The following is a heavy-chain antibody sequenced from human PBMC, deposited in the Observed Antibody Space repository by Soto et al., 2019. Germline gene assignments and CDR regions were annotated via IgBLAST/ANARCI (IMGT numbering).Heavy chain of an antibody. J-gene: IGHJ6*02. CDR2: ISYDGTYK. D-gene: IGHD5-12*01. Sequence: GGSLRLSCAACGFTFNNFAMHWVRQAPGKXLEWVAFISYDGTYKYYADSVRGRFTVYRGNSKSTLFLQMNSLKFEDTAVYVCANEVDVAFSSLQYGMDVWGQGTTVTVSS. CDR1: GFTFNNFA. CDR3: ANEVDVAFSSLQYGMDV. V-gene: IGHV3-30*14.